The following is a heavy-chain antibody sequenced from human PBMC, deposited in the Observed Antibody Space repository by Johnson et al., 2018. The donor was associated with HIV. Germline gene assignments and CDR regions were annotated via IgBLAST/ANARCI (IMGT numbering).Heavy chain of an antibody. CDR2: IRYDGSNK. Sequence: QVQLVESGGGLVQPGGSLRLSCVGSGFIFSDYSMHWVRQAPGKGLEWVAFIRYDGSNKYYADSVTGRFTISRDNSKNTPYLQMNSVRAEDTALYFCARVLNARPQWALDIWGQGTMVTVSS. V-gene: IGHV3-30*02. CDR3: ARVLNARPQWALDI. CDR1: GFIFSDYS. J-gene: IGHJ3*02. D-gene: IGHD5-24*01.